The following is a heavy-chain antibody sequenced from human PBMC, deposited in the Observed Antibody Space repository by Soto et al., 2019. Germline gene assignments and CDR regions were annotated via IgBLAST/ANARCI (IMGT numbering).Heavy chain of an antibody. D-gene: IGHD3-16*01. Sequence: QVQLVESGGGVVQPGRSLRLSCAASGFTFSSHVMHWVRQAPGKGLEWVAVMWSDGSNKNYADSVKGRFTISRDNFKNTLYLQRNSLRVEDTAVYYCVREGGRPVEGINDYWGQGTLVTVSS. CDR3: VREGGRPVEGINDY. V-gene: IGHV3-33*01. J-gene: IGHJ4*02. CDR2: MWSDGSNK. CDR1: GFTFSSHV.